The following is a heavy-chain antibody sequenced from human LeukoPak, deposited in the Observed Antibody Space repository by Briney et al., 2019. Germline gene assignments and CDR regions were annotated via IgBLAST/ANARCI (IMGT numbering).Heavy chain of an antibody. V-gene: IGHV3-30*02. J-gene: IGHJ4*02. CDR1: GFTFSSYG. Sequence: GGSLRLSCAASGFTFSSYGMHWVRQAPGKGLEWVAFIRYDGSNKYYADSVKGRFTISRDNSKNTLYLQMNSLRAEDTAVYYCARGHSICGGDCYDYWGQGTLVTVSS. CDR3: ARGHSICGGDCYDY. CDR2: IRYDGSNK. D-gene: IGHD2-21*01.